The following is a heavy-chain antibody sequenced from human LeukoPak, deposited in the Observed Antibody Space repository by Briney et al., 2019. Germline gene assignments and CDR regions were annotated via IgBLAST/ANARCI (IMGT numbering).Heavy chain of an antibody. CDR1: GGSISTYD. V-gene: IGHV4-4*07. D-gene: IGHD6-13*01. Sequence: SETLSLTCTVSGGSISTYDWSWIRQPAGKGLEWIGHIYISESTNYNPSLKSRVTISVDTSKNQFSLKLSSVTAADTAVYYCAREQQLVQGFDYWGQGTLVTVSS. J-gene: IGHJ4*02. CDR2: IYISEST. CDR3: AREQQLVQGFDY.